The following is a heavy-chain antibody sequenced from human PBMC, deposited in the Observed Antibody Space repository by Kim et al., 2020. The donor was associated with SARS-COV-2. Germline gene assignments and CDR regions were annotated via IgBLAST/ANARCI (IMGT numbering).Heavy chain of an antibody. V-gene: IGHV3-53*01. J-gene: IGHJ5*02. CDR3: ARGRAVAGYNWFDP. D-gene: IGHD6-19*01. CDR2: IYSGGST. Sequence: GGSLRLSCAASGFTVSSNYMSWVRQAPGKGLEWVSVIYSGGSTYYADSVKGRFTISRDTSKNTLYLQMNSLRAEDTAVYYCARGRAVAGYNWFDPWGQGTPVTVSS. CDR1: GFTVSSNY.